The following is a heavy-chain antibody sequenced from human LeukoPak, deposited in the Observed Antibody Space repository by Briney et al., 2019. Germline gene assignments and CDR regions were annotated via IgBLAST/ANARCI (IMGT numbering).Heavy chain of an antibody. CDR3: ARGMIVVVTDAFDI. V-gene: IGHV3-30-3*01. D-gene: IGHD3-22*01. CDR1: GFTSSSYA. CDR2: ISYDGSNK. Sequence: PGRSLRLSCAASGFTSSSYAMHWVRQAPGKGLEWVAVISYDGSNKYYADSVKGRFTISRDNSKNTLYLQMNRLRAEDTAVYYCARGMIVVVTDAFDIWGQGTMVTVSS. J-gene: IGHJ3*02.